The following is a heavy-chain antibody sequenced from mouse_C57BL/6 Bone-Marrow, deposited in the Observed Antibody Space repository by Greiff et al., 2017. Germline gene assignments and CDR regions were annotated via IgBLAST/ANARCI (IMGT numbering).Heavy chain of an antibody. J-gene: IGHJ1*03. CDR2: IDPSDSYT. CDR3: ARRGGLVYFDV. V-gene: IGHV1-59*01. Sequence: QVQLQQPGAELVRPGTSVKLSCKASGYTFTSYWMHWVKQRPGQGLEWIGVIDPSDSYTNYNQKFKGKATLTVDTSSSTAYMQLSSLTSEDSAVYYCARRGGLVYFDVWGTGTTVTVSS. CDR1: GYTFTSYW. D-gene: IGHD3-3*01.